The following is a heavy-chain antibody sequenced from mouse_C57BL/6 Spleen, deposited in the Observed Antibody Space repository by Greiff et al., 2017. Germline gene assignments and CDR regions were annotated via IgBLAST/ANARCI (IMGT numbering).Heavy chain of an antibody. CDR3: ARRSAQATGAMDY. Sequence: VKLMESGAELVKPGASVQMSCKASGYTFTTYPIEWMKQNHGKSLEWIGNFHPYNDDTKYNEKFKGKATLTVEKSSSTVYLELSRLTSDDSAVYYCARRSAQATGAMDYWGQGTSVTVSS. J-gene: IGHJ4*01. CDR1: GYTFTTYP. D-gene: IGHD3-2*02. CDR2: FHPYNDDT. V-gene: IGHV1-47*01.